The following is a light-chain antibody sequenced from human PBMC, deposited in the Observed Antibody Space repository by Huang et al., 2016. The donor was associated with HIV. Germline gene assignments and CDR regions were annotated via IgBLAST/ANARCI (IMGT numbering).Light chain of an antibody. CDR1: QSLSSY. Sequence: DIQMTQSQSSLSASVGERVTITCQSSQSLSSYLNWYQQKPGKAPKLLIYAASSLQSGVPSRVSGSGSGTDFTLTISSLQPEDFATFYCQQSYSTPLTFGGGTKVEIK. J-gene: IGKJ4*01. CDR2: AAS. V-gene: IGKV1-39*01. CDR3: QQSYSTPLT.